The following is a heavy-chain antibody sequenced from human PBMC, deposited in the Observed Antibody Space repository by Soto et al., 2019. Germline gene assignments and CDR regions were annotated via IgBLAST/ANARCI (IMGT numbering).Heavy chain of an antibody. CDR3: ARAPRMAPFDI. V-gene: IGHV3-33*01. CDR1: GFIFSPYG. J-gene: IGHJ3*02. CDR2: IRNDGSDK. Sequence: PGGSLRLSCAASGFIFSPYGIHWVRQAPGKGLEWVALIRNDGSDKYYAESVTGRFTISRDNSKNTVYLQMNSLRAEDTALYFCARAPRMAPFDIWGQGTMVTFSS.